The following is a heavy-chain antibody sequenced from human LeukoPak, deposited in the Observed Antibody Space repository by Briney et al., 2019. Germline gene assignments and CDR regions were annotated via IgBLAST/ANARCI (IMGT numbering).Heavy chain of an antibody. D-gene: IGHD3-22*01. CDR1: VFTFSNAW. CDR3: TTDQTRTYYYDSSGYYYLDY. J-gene: IGHJ4*02. V-gene: IGHV3-15*01. CDR2: IKSKTDGGTT. Sequence: PGGSLRLSCAASVFTFSNAWMSWVRQAPGKGLEWVGRIKSKTDGGTTDYAAPVKGRFTISRDDSKNTLYLQMNSLKTEDTAVYYCTTDQTRTYYYDSSGYYYLDYWGQGTLVTVSS.